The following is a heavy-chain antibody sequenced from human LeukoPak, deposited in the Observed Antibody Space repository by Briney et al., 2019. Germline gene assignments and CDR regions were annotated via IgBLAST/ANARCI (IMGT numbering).Heavy chain of an antibody. Sequence: SETLSLTCTVSGGSISSYYWSWIRQPPGKGLEWIGYIYYSGSTNYNPSLKSRVTISVDTSKNQFSLKLSSVTAADTAVYYCARVSLGYCSGGSCSNNYYYYYMDVWGKGTTVTVSS. J-gene: IGHJ6*03. CDR3: ARVSLGYCSGGSCSNNYYYYYMDV. CDR1: GGSISSYY. V-gene: IGHV4-59*01. CDR2: IYYSGST. D-gene: IGHD2-15*01.